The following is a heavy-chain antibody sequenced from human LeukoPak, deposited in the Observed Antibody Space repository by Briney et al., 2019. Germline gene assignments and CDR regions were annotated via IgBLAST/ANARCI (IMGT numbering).Heavy chain of an antibody. CDR1: GFTASTYY. V-gene: IGHV3-53*01. D-gene: IGHD3-3*02. CDR2: IYSGGTT. J-gene: IGHJ2*01. CDR3: ARVGDHFHWNLDL. Sequence: GGPLRLSCAASGFTASTYYMNWVRQAPGKGLEWVSIIYSGGTTYYADSVKGRFTISRDTSMNTFSLQMNSLRAEDTAVYFCARVGDHFHWNLDLWGRGTLVTVSS.